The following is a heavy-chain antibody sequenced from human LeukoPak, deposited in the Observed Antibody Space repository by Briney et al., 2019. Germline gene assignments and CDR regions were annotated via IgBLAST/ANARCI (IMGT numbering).Heavy chain of an antibody. Sequence: GGSLRLSCAASGFTFSDYYMRWIRQAPGKGLEWVSYISSSGSTIYYADSVKGRFTISRDNAKNSLYLQMNSLRAEDTAVYYCVPFYYDSSGHIPQDYWGQGTLVTVSS. CDR2: ISSSGSTI. D-gene: IGHD3-22*01. V-gene: IGHV3-11*01. CDR3: VPFYYDSSGHIPQDY. J-gene: IGHJ4*02. CDR1: GFTFSDYY.